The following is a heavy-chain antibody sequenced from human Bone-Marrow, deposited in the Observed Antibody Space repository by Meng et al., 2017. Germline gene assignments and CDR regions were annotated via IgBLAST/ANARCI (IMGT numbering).Heavy chain of an antibody. J-gene: IGHJ5*02. CDR1: GFTFSNYP. V-gene: IGHV3-23*01. CDR2: ISGSGGST. Sequence: GESLKISCAASGFTFSNYPMGWVRQAPGKGLEWVSAISGSGGSTYYADSVKGRFTISRDNSKNTLYLQMNSLRAEDTAVYYCAKDLGPYASWGQGTLVTVSS. D-gene: IGHD3-16*01. CDR3: AKDLGPYAS.